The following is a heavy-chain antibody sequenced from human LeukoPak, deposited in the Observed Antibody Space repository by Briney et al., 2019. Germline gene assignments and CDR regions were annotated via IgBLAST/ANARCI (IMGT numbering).Heavy chain of an antibody. CDR2: MNPNSGNT. D-gene: IGHD3-3*01. CDR3: ARVGGYDFWSGSPTYYFDY. J-gene: IGHJ4*02. CDR1: GYTFTSYD. V-gene: IGHV1-8*01. Sequence: ASVKVSCKASGYTFTSYDINWVRQATGQGLEWMEWMNPNSGNTGYAQKFQGRVTMTRNTSISTAYVELSSLRSEDTAVYYCARVGGYDFWSGSPTYYFDYWGQGTLVTVSS.